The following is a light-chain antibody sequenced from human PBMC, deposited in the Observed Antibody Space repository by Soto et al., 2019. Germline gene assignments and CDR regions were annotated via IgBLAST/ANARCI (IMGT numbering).Light chain of an antibody. Sequence: QSVLTQPPSASGSLGQSVTIPCTGTSSDVGDYNYVSWYQQHPGKVPKPMIYEVSKRPSGVPDRFSGSKSGNTASLTVSGLQAEDEADYYCSSFAGSPVVFGGGTKLTVL. CDR3: SSFAGSPVV. CDR2: EVS. J-gene: IGLJ2*01. V-gene: IGLV2-8*01. CDR1: SSDVGDYNY.